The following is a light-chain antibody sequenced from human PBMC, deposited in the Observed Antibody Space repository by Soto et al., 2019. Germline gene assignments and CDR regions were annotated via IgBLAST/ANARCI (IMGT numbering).Light chain of an antibody. Sequence: DIQMTQSPSSLSASVGDRITITCHSSQFIGNYLNWYQQKPGKAPKLLIFDASNLHTGVPSKFSGTGFGPVFTLTILFVQPADCATDFCTQYNSHPMTFGGGPRWTSN. CDR1: QFIGNY. J-gene: IGKJ4*01. V-gene: IGKV1-33*01. CDR2: DAS. CDR3: TQYNSHPMT.